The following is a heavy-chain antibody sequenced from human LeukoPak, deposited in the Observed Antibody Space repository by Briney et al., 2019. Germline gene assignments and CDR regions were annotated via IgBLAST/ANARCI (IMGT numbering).Heavy chain of an antibody. CDR2: VYYSGST. CDR3: ARDRPVRGVTPNFDY. J-gene: IGHJ4*02. Sequence: SETLSLTCTVSGGSISSSSYYWDRIRQPPGKGLEWIGTVYYSGSTYYNPSLKSRVTISVDTSKSQFSLKLSSVTAADTAVYFCARDRPVRGVTPNFDYRGQGTLVTVSS. CDR1: GGSISSSSYY. D-gene: IGHD3-10*01. V-gene: IGHV4-39*07.